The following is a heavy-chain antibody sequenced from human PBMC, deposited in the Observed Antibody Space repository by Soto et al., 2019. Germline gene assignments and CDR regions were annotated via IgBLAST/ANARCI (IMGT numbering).Heavy chain of an antibody. J-gene: IGHJ5*01. CDR1: GYNFTAFW. CDR3: ARVHKNWFDS. V-gene: IGHV5-10-1*01. Sequence: GESLKISCKASGYNFTAFWIHWVRQMPGKGLEWLGKIDPSDSYTNYSPSFEGHVTISTDNSITTAYLQWSSLRASDNALYFCARVHKNWFDSWAQGTMVTVSS. CDR2: IDPSDSYT.